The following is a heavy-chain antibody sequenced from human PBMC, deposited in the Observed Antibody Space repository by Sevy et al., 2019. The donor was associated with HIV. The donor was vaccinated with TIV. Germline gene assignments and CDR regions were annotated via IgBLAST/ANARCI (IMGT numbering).Heavy chain of an antibody. Sequence: SETLSLTCSVFGDSISTYYWTWIRQPPGKGLEWIGYIYYSGNTNFNPSLKRRVTMSVDTSKNQFSLKLSSVTAADTAGYYCARHWGVTRPFDPWGQGTLVTVSS. V-gene: IGHV4-59*01. CDR3: ARHWGVTRPFDP. CDR2: IYYSGNT. D-gene: IGHD4-17*01. J-gene: IGHJ5*02. CDR1: GDSISTYY.